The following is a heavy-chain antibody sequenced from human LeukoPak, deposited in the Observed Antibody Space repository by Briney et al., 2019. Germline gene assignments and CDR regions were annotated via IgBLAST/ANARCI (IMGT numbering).Heavy chain of an antibody. V-gene: IGHV3-11*04. CDR1: GFTFSSYD. CDR2: ISSSGSTI. CDR3: TKEGLPSGSSWSAWFDP. J-gene: IGHJ5*02. D-gene: IGHD3-10*01. Sequence: GGSLRLSCAASGFTFSSYDMSWIRQAPGKGLEWVSYISSSGSTIYYADSVKGRFTISRDNAKNSLYLQMNSLRAEDTAVYYCTKEGLPSGSSWSAWFDPWGQGTLVTVSS.